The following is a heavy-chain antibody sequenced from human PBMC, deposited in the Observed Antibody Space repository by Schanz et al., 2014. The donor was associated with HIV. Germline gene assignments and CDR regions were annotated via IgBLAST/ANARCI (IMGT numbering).Heavy chain of an antibody. CDR3: TTDNYDFWSGYPHFDY. Sequence: EVQLVESGGGLVKPGGSLRLSCAASGFTFSNAWMSWVRQAPGKGLEWVGRIKSKTDGGTTDYAAPVRGRFTISRDDSKXTLXLXXXSLXXXDTAVYYCTTDNYDFWSGYPHFDYWGQGTLVTVSS. J-gene: IGHJ4*02. D-gene: IGHD3-3*01. CDR1: GFTFSNAW. CDR2: IKSKTDGGTT. V-gene: IGHV3-15*01.